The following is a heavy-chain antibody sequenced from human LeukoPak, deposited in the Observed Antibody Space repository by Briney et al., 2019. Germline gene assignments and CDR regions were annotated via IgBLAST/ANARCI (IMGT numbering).Heavy chain of an antibody. CDR3: ARDGVGVVITKYFDY. Sequence: GGSLRLSCAASGFTFSSYSMNWVRQAPGKGLEWVSSISSSSSYIYYADSVKGRFTISRDNAKNSLYLQMNSLRAEDTAVYYCARDGVGVVITKYFDYWGQGTLVTVSS. CDR2: ISSSSSYI. V-gene: IGHV3-21*01. CDR1: GFTFSSYS. J-gene: IGHJ4*02. D-gene: IGHD3-22*01.